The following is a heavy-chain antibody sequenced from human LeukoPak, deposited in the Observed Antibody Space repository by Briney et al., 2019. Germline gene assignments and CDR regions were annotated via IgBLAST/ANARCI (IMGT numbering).Heavy chain of an antibody. Sequence: SETLSLTCTVSGYSISSGYYWGWIRQPPGKGLEWIGSMYDSGSTYYNPSLESRVTISLDTSKNQFSLKLSSVTAADTAVYYCARHIPVSMVDPWGQGTLVTVSS. CDR3: ARHIPVSMVDP. J-gene: IGHJ5*02. CDR2: MYDSGST. V-gene: IGHV4-38-2*02. D-gene: IGHD2-21*01. CDR1: GYSISSGYY.